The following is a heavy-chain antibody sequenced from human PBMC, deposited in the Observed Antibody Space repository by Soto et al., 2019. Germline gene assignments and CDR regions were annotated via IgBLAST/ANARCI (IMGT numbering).Heavy chain of an antibody. J-gene: IGHJ3*02. D-gene: IGHD6-6*01. V-gene: IGHV1-69*13. Sequence: GASVKVSCKASGGTFSSYAISWVRQAPGQGLEWMGGIIPIFGTANYAQKFQGRVTITADESTSTAYMELSSLRSEDTAVYYCARPAIAARPDDAFDIWGQGTMVTVAS. CDR2: IIPIFGTA. CDR1: GGTFSSYA. CDR3: ARPAIAARPDDAFDI.